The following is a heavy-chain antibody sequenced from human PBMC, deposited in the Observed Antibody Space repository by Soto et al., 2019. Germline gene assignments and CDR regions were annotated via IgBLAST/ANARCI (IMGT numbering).Heavy chain of an antibody. Sequence: SGPTLVNPTETLTLTCTVSGFSLSNARMGVSWIRQPPGKALEWLAHIFSNDEKSYSTSLKSRLTISKDTSKSQVVLTMTNMDPVDTATYYCARRVGSGYYPYYYGMDVWGQGTTVNVSS. CDR3: ARRVGSGYYPYYYGMDV. CDR1: GFSLSNARMG. D-gene: IGHD3-22*01. CDR2: IFSNDEK. J-gene: IGHJ6*02. V-gene: IGHV2-26*01.